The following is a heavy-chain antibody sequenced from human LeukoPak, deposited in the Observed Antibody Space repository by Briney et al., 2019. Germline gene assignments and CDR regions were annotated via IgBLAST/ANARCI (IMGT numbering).Heavy chain of an antibody. CDR3: ASSVGGVRGVIKNY. CDR1: GFTFSSYA. Sequence: GGSLRLSCAASGFTFSSYAMHWVRQAPGKGPEWVAVISYDGSNKYYADSVKGRFTISRDNSKNTLYLQMNSLRAEDTAVYYCASSVGGVRGVIKNYWGQGTLVTVSS. CDR2: ISYDGSNK. V-gene: IGHV3-30-3*01. J-gene: IGHJ4*02. D-gene: IGHD3-10*01.